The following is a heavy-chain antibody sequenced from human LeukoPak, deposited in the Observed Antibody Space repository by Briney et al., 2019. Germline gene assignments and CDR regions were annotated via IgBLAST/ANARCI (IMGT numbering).Heavy chain of an antibody. CDR3: ARAPYGSGSYSLYYFDY. D-gene: IGHD3-10*01. J-gene: IGHJ4*02. V-gene: IGHV3-48*01. Sequence: GGSLRLSCAASGFTFSSYSMNWVRQAPGKGLEWVSYIGSSSSTIYYADSVKGRFTISRDNAKNSLYLQMNSLRAEDTAVYYCARAPYGSGSYSLYYFDYWGQGTLVTVSS. CDR1: GFTFSSYS. CDR2: IGSSSSTI.